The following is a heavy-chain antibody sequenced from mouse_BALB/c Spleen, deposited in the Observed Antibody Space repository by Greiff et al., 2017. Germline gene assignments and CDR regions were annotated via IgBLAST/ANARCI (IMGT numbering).Heavy chain of an antibody. V-gene: IGHV1S137*01. J-gene: IGHJ2*01. CDR1: GYTFTDYA. Sequence: VQLQQSGAELVRPGVSVKISCKGSGYTFTDYAMHWVKQSHAKSLEWIGVISTYYGDASYNQKFKGKATMTVDKSSSTAYMELARLTSEDSAIYYCARKRDGNYVDYFDYWGQGTTLTVSS. CDR2: ISTYYGDA. D-gene: IGHD2-1*01. CDR3: ARKRDGNYVDYFDY.